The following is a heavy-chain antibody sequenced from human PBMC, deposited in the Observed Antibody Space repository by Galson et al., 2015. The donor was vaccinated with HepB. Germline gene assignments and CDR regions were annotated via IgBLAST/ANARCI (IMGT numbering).Heavy chain of an antibody. CDR3: AKAKANFDWSLFPFGD. D-gene: IGHD3-9*01. V-gene: IGHV3-23*01. J-gene: IGHJ4*02. Sequence: SLRLSCAASGFTFTSYAMSWVRQAPGKGLEWVSAISRRGGSTYYADSVKGRFTISRDNSKNTLYLQMNRLRAEDTAVYYCAKAKANFDWSLFPFGDWGQGTLVTVSS. CDR2: ISRRGGST. CDR1: GFTFTSYA.